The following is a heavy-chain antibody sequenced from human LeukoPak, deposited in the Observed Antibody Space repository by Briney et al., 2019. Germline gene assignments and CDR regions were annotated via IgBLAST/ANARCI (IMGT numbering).Heavy chain of an antibody. J-gene: IGHJ5*02. V-gene: IGHV4-34*01. D-gene: IGHD4-23*01. CDR2: INHSGST. CDR3: ARALPTTQPTVVNWFDP. Sequence: SETLSLTCAVYGGSFSGYYWSWPRQPPGKGLEWIGEINHSGSTNYNPSLKSRVTISVDTSKNQFSLKLSSVTAADTAVYYCARALPTTQPTVVNWFDPWGQGTLVTVSS. CDR1: GGSFSGYY.